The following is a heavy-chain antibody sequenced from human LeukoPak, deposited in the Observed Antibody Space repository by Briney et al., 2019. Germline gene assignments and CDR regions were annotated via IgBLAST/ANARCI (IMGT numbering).Heavy chain of an antibody. V-gene: IGHV3-30-3*01. Sequence: GGSLRLSCAGSGFTFSNSWMGWVRQAPGKGLEWVAVISYDGSNKYYADSVKGRFTISRDNTKNTLYLQMNSLRAEDTAVYYCARDGPVAAAQRGQHVGASDIWGQGTMVTVSS. CDR1: GFTFSNSW. CDR3: ARDGPVAAAQRGQHVGASDI. J-gene: IGHJ3*02. CDR2: ISYDGSNK. D-gene: IGHD6-13*01.